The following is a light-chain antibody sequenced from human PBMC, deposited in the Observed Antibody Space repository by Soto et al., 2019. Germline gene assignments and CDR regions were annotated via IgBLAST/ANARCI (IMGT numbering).Light chain of an antibody. J-gene: IGLJ2*01. Sequence: QSALTQPASVSGSPGQSITISCTGTSSDVGGYNYVSWYQQHPGKAPKLVIHDVSNRPSGVSNRFSGSKSGNTASLTISGLQAEDEADYSCSSYTSTSTLGIFGGGTKLTVL. CDR3: SSYTSTSTLGI. CDR2: DVS. V-gene: IGLV2-14*01. CDR1: SSDVGGYNY.